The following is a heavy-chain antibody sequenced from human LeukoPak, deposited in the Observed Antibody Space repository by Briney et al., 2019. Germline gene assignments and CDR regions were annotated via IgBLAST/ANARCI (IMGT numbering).Heavy chain of an antibody. CDR3: ATYSGSYWGGNWFDP. J-gene: IGHJ5*02. D-gene: IGHD1-26*01. CDR2: IIPIFGIA. CDR1: GGTFSSYA. V-gene: IGHV1-69*04. Sequence: SVKVSCKASGGTFSSYAISWVRQAPGQGLEWMRRIIPIFGIANYAQKFQGRVTITADKSTSTAYMELSSLRPEDTAVYYCATYSGSYWGGNWFDPWGQGTLVTVSS.